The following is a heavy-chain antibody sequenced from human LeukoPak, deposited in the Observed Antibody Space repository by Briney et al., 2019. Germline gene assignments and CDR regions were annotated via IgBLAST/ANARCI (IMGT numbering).Heavy chain of an antibody. J-gene: IGHJ6*03. CDR3: ARDRSGYGFYYYYYMDV. CDR1: GFTFSNYG. Sequence: GGSLRLSCAASGFTFSNYGMQWVRQAPGKGLEWVTFIRFDGSNKFYADSVKGRFTISGDNPKNTLYLQMNSLRADDTAVYYCARDRSGYGFYYYYYMDVWGKGTTVTVSS. CDR2: IRFDGSNK. V-gene: IGHV3-30*02. D-gene: IGHD5-18*01.